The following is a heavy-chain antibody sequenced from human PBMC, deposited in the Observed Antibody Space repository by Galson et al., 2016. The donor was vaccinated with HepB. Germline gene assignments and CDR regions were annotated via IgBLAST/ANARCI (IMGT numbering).Heavy chain of an antibody. V-gene: IGHV6-1*01. D-gene: IGHD6-6*01. CDR3: ARDNVVRRHYYYYYMDV. CDR2: TFYRSNWQN. J-gene: IGHJ6*03. CDR1: GDSVSSNSAG. Sequence: CAISGDSVSSNSAGWNWIRQSPSRGLECLGRTFYRSNWQNDYAESVKSRITINPDTSKNEFSLHLSSVTPEDTAVYYCARDNVVRRHYYYYYMDVWGQGTLVTVSS.